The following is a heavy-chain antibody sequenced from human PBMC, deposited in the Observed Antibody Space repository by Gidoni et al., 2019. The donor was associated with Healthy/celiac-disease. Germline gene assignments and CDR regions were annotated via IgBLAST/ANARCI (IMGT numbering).Heavy chain of an antibody. V-gene: IGHV3-11*01. D-gene: IGHD4-17*01. Sequence: QVQLVESGGGLVKPGGSLRLSCAASGFTFSDYYMRWIRQAPGKGLEWVAYIRSSGSTIYDADDVKGRFTISRDNAKNSLYLQMNSLRAEDTAVYYCARDRLDYGDYVPYYYYGMDVWGQGTTVTVSS. CDR1: GFTFSDYY. CDR2: IRSSGSTI. J-gene: IGHJ6*02. CDR3: ARDRLDYGDYVPYYYYGMDV.